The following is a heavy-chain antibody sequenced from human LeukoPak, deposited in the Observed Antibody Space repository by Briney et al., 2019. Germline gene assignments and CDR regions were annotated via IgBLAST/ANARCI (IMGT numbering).Heavy chain of an antibody. V-gene: IGHV1-2*06. J-gene: IGHJ3*02. CDR3: AGDSARNYDYVWGSYAFDI. CDR1: GYTFTGYY. D-gene: IGHD3-16*01. CDR2: INPNSGGT. Sequence: ASVKVSCKASGYTFTGYYMHWLRQAPGQGLEWMGRINPNSGGTNYAQKFQGRVTMTRDTSISTAYMELSRLRSDDTAVYYCAGDSARNYDYVWGSYAFDIWGQGTVVTVSS.